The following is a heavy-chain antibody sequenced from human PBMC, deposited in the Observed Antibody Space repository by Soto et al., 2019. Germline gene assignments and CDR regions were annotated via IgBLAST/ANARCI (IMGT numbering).Heavy chain of an antibody. D-gene: IGHD3-22*01. Sequence: ASMMKTCKPSGNSFTRNNMPWGRKAPGQGLEWMGIINPSGGSTSYAQKFQGRVTMTRDTSTSTVYMELSSLRSEDPAVSSCAVYDSRGYYLDYWG. CDR2: INPSGGST. CDR1: GNSFTRNN. CDR3: AVYDSRGYYLDY. V-gene: IGHV1-46*01. J-gene: IGHJ4*01.